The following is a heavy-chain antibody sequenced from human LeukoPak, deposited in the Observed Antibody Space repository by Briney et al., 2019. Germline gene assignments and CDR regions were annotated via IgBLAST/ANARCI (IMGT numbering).Heavy chain of an antibody. Sequence: ASVKVSCKASGYTFTSYAMHWVRQAPGQRLEWMGWINAGNGNTKYSQKFQGRVTMTRNTSISTAYMELSSLRSEDTAVYYCARGGEFRDYDYWGQGTLVTVSS. V-gene: IGHV1-3*01. CDR3: ARGGEFRDYDY. J-gene: IGHJ4*02. CDR1: GYTFTSYA. D-gene: IGHD3-10*01. CDR2: INAGNGNT.